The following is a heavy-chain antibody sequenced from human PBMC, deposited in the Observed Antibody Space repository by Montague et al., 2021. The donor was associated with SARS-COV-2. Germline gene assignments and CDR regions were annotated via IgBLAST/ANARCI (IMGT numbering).Heavy chain of an antibody. CDR2: IHHGGST. J-gene: IGHJ6*03. D-gene: IGHD3-10*01. Sequence: SETLSLTCAVHGGSFSTYSWNWIRQTPGQGLEWIGEIHHGGSTNYNPSLKSRVTFSADTSKNQFSLKLTSVAAADTAVYYCARLGDGVVPSPVLGVGPSCAYYYMDVWGKGTTVTVSS. V-gene: IGHV4-34*01. CDR3: ARLGDGVVPSPVLGVGPSCAYYYMDV. CDR1: GGSFSTYS.